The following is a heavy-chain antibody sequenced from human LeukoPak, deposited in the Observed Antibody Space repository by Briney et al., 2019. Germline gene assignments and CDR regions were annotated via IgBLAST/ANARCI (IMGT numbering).Heavy chain of an antibody. V-gene: IGHV5-51*01. Sequence: GESLKISCKGSGYTFTTYWIGWVRQMPGKGLEWMGIIYPGDSDTRYSPSFQGQVTISADKSISTAYLQWSSLKASDTAMYYCARCGGIQREVFDAFDIWGQGTMVTVSS. CDR2: IYPGDSDT. CDR3: ARCGGIQREVFDAFDI. CDR1: GYTFTTYW. D-gene: IGHD5-18*01. J-gene: IGHJ3*02.